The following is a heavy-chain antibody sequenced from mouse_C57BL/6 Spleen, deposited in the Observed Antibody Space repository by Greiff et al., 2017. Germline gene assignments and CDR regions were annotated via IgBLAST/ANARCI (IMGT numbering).Heavy chain of an antibody. CDR3: ARGAAQATAY. Sequence: QVQLQQPGAELVKPGASVKLSCKASGYTFTSYWMQWVKQRPGQGLEWIGEIDPSDSYTNYNQKFKGKATLTVDTSSSTAYMQLSSLTSGDSAVYYCARGAAQATAYWGQGTLVTVSA. V-gene: IGHV1-50*01. CDR2: IDPSDSYT. D-gene: IGHD3-2*02. CDR1: GYTFTSYW. J-gene: IGHJ3*01.